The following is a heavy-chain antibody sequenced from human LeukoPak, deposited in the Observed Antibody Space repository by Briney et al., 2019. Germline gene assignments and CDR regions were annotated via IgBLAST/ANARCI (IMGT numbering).Heavy chain of an antibody. V-gene: IGHV4-59*01. CDR3: AGRLWRRDGYNLSAFDI. D-gene: IGHD5-24*01. J-gene: IGHJ3*02. CDR1: GGSISSYY. CDR2: IYYSGST. Sequence: SETLSLTCTVSGGSISSYYWNWIRQPPGKELEWIGYIYYSGSTNYNPSLKSRVTISVDTSKNQFSLKLSYVTAADTAVYYCAGRLWRRDGYNLSAFDIWGQGTMVTVSS.